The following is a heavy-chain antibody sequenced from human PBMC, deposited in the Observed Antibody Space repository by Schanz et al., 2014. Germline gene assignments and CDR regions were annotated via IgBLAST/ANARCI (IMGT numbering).Heavy chain of an antibody. CDR2: LWHDGSKK. CDR3: ARKMKLGVYGGKGHDSLDI. J-gene: IGHJ3*02. D-gene: IGHD4-17*01. Sequence: QVQLVESGGGVVQPGRSLRLSCVASGFTFSSYDVFWVRQAPGKGLEWVAILWHDGSKKYYADSVKGRFTISRDNAKNSLFLQMNSLRPEDTAVYYCARKMKLGVYGGKGHDSLDIWGQGTMXTVSS. CDR1: GFTFSSYD. V-gene: IGHV3-33*03.